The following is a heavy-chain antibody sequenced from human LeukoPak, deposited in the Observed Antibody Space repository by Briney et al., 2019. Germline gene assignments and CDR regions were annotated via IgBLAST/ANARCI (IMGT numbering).Heavy chain of an antibody. CDR3: ARDGRDGFIDY. D-gene: IGHD5-24*01. Sequence: PGGSLRLSCAASGFPFSSYWMSWVRQAPGKGLEWVANLNEDGSKRYYVASVKGRSTISRDNAKNSLYLQMDSLTVEDTATYYCARDGRDGFIDYWGQGTLVTVSS. V-gene: IGHV3-7*01. J-gene: IGHJ4*02. CDR2: LNEDGSKR. CDR1: GFPFSSYW.